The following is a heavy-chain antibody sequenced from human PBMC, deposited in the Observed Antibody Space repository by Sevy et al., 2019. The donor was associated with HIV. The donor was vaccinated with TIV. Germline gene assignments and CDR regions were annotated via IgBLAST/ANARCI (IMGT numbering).Heavy chain of an antibody. Sequence: GGSLRLSCSASGFTFSSYWMHWVRQAPGKGLVRVSGVNSDGSSTNYADSVKGRFTISRDSAKNTLYLQMNSLRAEDTAVYFCVAANTWEDYWRQGTLVTVSS. CDR1: GFTFSSYW. CDR3: VAANTWEDY. V-gene: IGHV3-74*01. CDR2: VNSDGSST. D-gene: IGHD1-26*01. J-gene: IGHJ4*02.